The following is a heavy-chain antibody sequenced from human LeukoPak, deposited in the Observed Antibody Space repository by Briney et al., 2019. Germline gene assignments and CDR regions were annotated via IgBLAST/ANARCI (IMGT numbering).Heavy chain of an antibody. J-gene: IGHJ4*02. CDR2: ISAYNGNT. Sequence: GASVKVSCKASGYTFTSYGISWVRQAPGQGLEWMGWISAYNGNTNYAQKLQGRVTMTTDTSTSTAYMELRSLRFEDTAVYYCARSQDGVPFDYWGQGTLVTVSS. V-gene: IGHV1-18*04. CDR1: GYTFTSYG. CDR3: ARSQDGVPFDY. D-gene: IGHD5-24*01.